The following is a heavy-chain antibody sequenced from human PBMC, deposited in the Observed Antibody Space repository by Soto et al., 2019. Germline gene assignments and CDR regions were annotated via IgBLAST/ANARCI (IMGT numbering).Heavy chain of an antibody. V-gene: IGHV4-61*05. CDR3: ARGDSSGWHYFYYGMDV. CDR2: IYYTGTT. J-gene: IGHJ6*02. CDR1: GGSISSSSYY. D-gene: IGHD6-19*01. Sequence: SETLSLTCTVSGGSISSSSYYWGWIRQPPGKGLEWIGYIYYTGTTNYNPSLKSRVTISVDTSKSQFSLKLNSVTAADTAVYYCARGDSSGWHYFYYGMDVWGQGTTVTVSS.